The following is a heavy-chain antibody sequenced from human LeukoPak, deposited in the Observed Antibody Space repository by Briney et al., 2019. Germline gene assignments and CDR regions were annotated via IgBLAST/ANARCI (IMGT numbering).Heavy chain of an antibody. CDR1: GGSFSGYY. V-gene: IGHV4-34*01. D-gene: IGHD2-15*01. CDR3: ARGGYCSGGSCYGGGFDY. CDR2: INHSGST. Sequence: SETLSLTCAVYGGSFSGYYWSWIRQPPGKGLEWIGEINHSGSTNYNPSLKSRVTISVDTSKNHFSLKLSSVTAADTAVYYCARGGYCSGGSCYGGGFDYWGQGTLVTVSS. J-gene: IGHJ4*02.